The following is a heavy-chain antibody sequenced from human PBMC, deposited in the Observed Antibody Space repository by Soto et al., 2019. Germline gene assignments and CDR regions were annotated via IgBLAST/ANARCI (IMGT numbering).Heavy chain of an antibody. D-gene: IGHD2-2*02. CDR3: TPLGSLWXDIVVVPAAIPVNWFDP. V-gene: IGHV3-15*01. J-gene: IGHJ5*02. Sequence: GGSLRLSCAASGFTFSNAWMSWVRQAPGKGLEWVGRIKSKTDGGTTDYAAPVKGRFTISRDDSKNTLYLQMNSLKTEDTAVYYCTPLGSLWXDIVVVPAAIPVNWFDPWGQGTLVTVSS. CDR1: GFTFSNAW. CDR2: IKSKTDGGTT.